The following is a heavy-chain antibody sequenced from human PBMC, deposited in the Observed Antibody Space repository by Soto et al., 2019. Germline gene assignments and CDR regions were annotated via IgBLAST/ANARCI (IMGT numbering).Heavy chain of an antibody. V-gene: IGHV4-4*02. J-gene: IGHJ4*02. CDR1: GGSISSSNW. CDR2: IYHSGST. CDR3: ARRSSITIFGVVIIRGFDY. D-gene: IGHD3-3*01. Sequence: SETLSLTCAVSGGSISSSNWWSWVRQPPGKGLEWIGEIYHSGSTNYNPSLKSRVTISVDKSKNQFSLKLSSVTAADTAVYYCARRSSITIFGVVIIRGFDYWGQGTLVTVSS.